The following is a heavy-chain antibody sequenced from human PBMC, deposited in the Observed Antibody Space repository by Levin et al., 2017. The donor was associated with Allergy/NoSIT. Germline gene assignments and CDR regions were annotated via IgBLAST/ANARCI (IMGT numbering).Heavy chain of an antibody. CDR2: IKPDGSEK. D-gene: IGHD3-10*01. V-gene: IGHV3-7*02. CDR1: GFTFSTYW. J-gene: IGHJ4*02. Sequence: GESLKISCAASGFTFSTYWMSWVRQAPGKGLEWVANIKPDGSEKNYMDSVKGRFIMSRDNAKNSLYLQMNSLRDEDTAVYYCRVGAGEYWGQGTLVTVSS. CDR3: RVGAGEY.